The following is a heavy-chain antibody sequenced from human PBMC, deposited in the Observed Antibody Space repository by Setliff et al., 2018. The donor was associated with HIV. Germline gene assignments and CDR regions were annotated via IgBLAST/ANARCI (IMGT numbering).Heavy chain of an antibody. CDR2: IIPIFGTA. CDR1: GGIFSSYA. CDR3: ARPTTEGDYYDSSGYLSGAFDI. J-gene: IGHJ3*02. V-gene: IGHV1-69*13. Sequence: SVKVSCKASGGIFSSYAINWVRQAPGQGLEWMGGIIPIFGTANYAQKFQGRLTIPADESLTTAYMELSSLTPEDTAVYYCARPTTEGDYYDSSGYLSGAFDIWGQGTMVTVSS. D-gene: IGHD3-22*01.